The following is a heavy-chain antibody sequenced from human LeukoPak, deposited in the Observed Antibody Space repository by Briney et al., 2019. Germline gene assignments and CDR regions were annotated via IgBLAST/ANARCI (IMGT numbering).Heavy chain of an antibody. D-gene: IGHD1-26*01. CDR3: ARDFGSVGATWFDY. J-gene: IGHJ4*02. V-gene: IGHV1-2*02. CDR1: GYTFTGYY. CDR2: INPNSGGT. Sequence: GASVKVSCKASGYTFTGYYMHWVRQAPGQGLEWMGWINPNSGGTNYAQKFQGRVTMTRDTSISTAYMELSRLRSDDTAVYYCARDFGSVGATWFDYWGQGTLVTVSS.